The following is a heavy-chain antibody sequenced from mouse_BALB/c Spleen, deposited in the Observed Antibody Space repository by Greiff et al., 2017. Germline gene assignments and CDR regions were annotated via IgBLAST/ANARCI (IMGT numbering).Heavy chain of an antibody. CDR2: INPSSGYT. D-gene: IGHD2-4*01. Sequence: VKLMESGAELARPGASVKMSCKASGYTFTSYTMHWVKQRPGQGLEWIGYINPSSGYTNYNQKFKDKATLTADKSSSTAYMQLSSLTSEDSAVYYCARGGDYDRYAMDYWGQGTSVTVSS. J-gene: IGHJ4*01. CDR1: GYTFTSYT. V-gene: IGHV1-4*01. CDR3: ARGGDYDRYAMDY.